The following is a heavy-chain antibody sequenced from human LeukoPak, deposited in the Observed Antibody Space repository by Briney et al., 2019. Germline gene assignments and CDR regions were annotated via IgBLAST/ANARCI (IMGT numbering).Heavy chain of an antibody. D-gene: IGHD5-18*01. CDR1: GFTFSSYS. J-gene: IGHJ4*02. CDR2: ISSSSTI. Sequence: GGSLRLSCAASGFTFSSYSMNWVRQAPGKGLEWVSYISSSSTIYYADSVKGRFTISRDNAKNSLYLQMNSLRDEDTAVYYCATKCSVDTAMVICWGQGTLVTVSS. CDR3: ATKCSVDTAMVIC. V-gene: IGHV3-48*02.